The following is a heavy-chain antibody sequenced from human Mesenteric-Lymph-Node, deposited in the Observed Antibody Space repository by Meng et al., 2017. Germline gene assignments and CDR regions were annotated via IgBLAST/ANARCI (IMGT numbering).Heavy chain of an antibody. Sequence: QVQLQESGPGLVKPSGTLSLTCAVSGGSISSSNWWGWVRQTPGKGLEWIGEIFHTGNANYNPSLKSRVSMSVDNSKNQFSLNLISVTAADTAVYYCARDPTGGEDHQRVWGQGTLVTVSS. CDR2: IFHTGNA. CDR1: GGSISSSNW. V-gene: IGHV4-4*02. J-gene: IGHJ4*02. CDR3: ARDPTGGEDHQRV. D-gene: IGHD1-14*01.